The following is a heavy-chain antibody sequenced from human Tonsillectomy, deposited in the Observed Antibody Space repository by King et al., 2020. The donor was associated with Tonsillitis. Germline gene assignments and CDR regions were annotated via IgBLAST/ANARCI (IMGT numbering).Heavy chain of an antibody. Sequence: QLVQSGAEVKKPGASVKVSCKASGYTFINYGISWVRQAPGQGLEWMGWISAYNGNTNYAQKFQGRVSMTTDTSTSTAYMDLSSLRSDDTAVYYCARDMWELRMDVWGKGTTVTVSS. J-gene: IGHJ6*03. CDR2: ISAYNGNT. D-gene: IGHD1-26*01. V-gene: IGHV1-18*01. CDR3: ARDMWELRMDV. CDR1: GYTFINYG.